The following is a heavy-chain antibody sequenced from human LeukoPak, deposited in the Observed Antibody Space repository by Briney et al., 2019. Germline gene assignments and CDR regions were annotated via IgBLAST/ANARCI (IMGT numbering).Heavy chain of an antibody. J-gene: IGHJ6*02. V-gene: IGHV3-7*01. Sequence: GGSLRLSCAASGFTFSSYWMSWVRQAPGKGLEWVANIKQDGSEKYYVDSVKGRFTISRDNAKNSLYLQMNSLRAEDTAVYYCARDFTMVRGVTYYYGMDVWGRGTTVTVSS. D-gene: IGHD3-10*01. CDR2: IKQDGSEK. CDR1: GFTFSSYW. CDR3: ARDFTMVRGVTYYYGMDV.